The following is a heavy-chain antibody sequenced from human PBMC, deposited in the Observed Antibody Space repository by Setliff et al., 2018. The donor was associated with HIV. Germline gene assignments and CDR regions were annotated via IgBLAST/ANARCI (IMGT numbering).Heavy chain of an antibody. Sequence: ASVKVSCKASGDTFTTYALHWVRQAPGQRLEWMGWINAGNGDTKSSQKFQGRVTIARDTSASTAYMELSSLRSEDTGVYYCAIGSSNWPHRPNNYYFDYWGQGTPVTVSS. D-gene: IGHD6-13*01. V-gene: IGHV1-3*01. CDR2: INAGNGDT. CDR3: AIGSSNWPHRPNNYYFDY. CDR1: GDTFTTYA. J-gene: IGHJ4*02.